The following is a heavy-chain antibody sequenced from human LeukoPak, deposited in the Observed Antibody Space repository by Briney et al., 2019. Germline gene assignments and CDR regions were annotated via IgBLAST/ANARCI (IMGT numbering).Heavy chain of an antibody. D-gene: IGHD2-2*01. CDR3: ARGSYQLGFDY. J-gene: IGHJ4*02. V-gene: IGHV1-2*02. CDR1: GYTFTGYY. Sequence: ASVKVSCKASGYTFTGYYIHWVRQAPGQGLEWMGWIIPNSGGTNYAQNFQGRVTMTRDTSISTAYMELSRLRSDDTAVYYCARGSYQLGFDYWGQGTLVTVSS. CDR2: IIPNSGGT.